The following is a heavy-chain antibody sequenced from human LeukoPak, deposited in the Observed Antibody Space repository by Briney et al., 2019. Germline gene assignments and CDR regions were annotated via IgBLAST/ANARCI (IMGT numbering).Heavy chain of an antibody. CDR2: ISYDGSNK. Sequence: GGSLRLSCAASGFTFSSYAMHWVRQAPGKGLEWVAVISYDGSNKYYADSVKGRFTISRDNSKNTLYLQMNSLRAEDTAVYYCARNLGSSGWFGDLDYWAREPWSPSPQ. CDR1: GFTFSSYA. CDR3: ARNLGSSGWFGDLDY. J-gene: IGHJ4*02. V-gene: IGHV3-30*04. D-gene: IGHD6-19*01.